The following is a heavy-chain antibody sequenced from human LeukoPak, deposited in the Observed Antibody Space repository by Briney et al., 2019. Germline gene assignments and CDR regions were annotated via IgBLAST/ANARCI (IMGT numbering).Heavy chain of an antibody. CDR1: GFTFSSYW. J-gene: IGHJ4*02. V-gene: IGHV3-7*01. CDR3: ARGGGSSSLYYFDY. Sequence: GGSLRLSCAASGFTFSSYWMSWVRQAPGKGLEWVANIKQDGSEKYYVDSVKGRFTISRDNAKNSLYLQMNSLRAKDTAVYYCARGGGSSSLYYFDYWGQGTLVTVSS. CDR2: IKQDGSEK. D-gene: IGHD6-13*01.